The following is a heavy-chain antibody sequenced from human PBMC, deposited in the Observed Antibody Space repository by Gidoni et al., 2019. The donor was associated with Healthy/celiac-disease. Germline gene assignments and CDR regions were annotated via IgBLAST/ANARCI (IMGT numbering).Heavy chain of an antibody. CDR3: AKDPHYYDSSGYYYVGAFDI. D-gene: IGHD3-22*01. CDR2: ISGSGGST. J-gene: IGHJ3*02. CDR1: GFTFSSYA. V-gene: IGHV3-23*04. Sequence: EVQLVESGGGLVQPGGSLSLSCAASGFTFSSYALSWVRQAPGKGLEWVSAISGSGGSTYYADSVKGRFTISRDNSKNTLYLQMNSLRAEDTAVYYCAKDPHYYDSSGYYYVGAFDIWGQGTMVTVSS.